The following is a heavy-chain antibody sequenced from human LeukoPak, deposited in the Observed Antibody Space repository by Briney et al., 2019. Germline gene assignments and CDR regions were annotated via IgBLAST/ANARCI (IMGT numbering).Heavy chain of an antibody. CDR1: GFNFSDHY. CDR3: ARGGSSSSWYPFDY. CDR2: IRNKANSYTT. D-gene: IGHD6-13*01. V-gene: IGHV3-72*01. Sequence: GGSLRLSCAASGFNFSDHYMDWVRQALGKGLKWVGRIRNKANSYTTEYAASVKGRFTISRDDSKNSLYLQMNSLKTEDTAVYYCARGGSSSSWYPFDYWGQGTLVTVSS. J-gene: IGHJ4*02.